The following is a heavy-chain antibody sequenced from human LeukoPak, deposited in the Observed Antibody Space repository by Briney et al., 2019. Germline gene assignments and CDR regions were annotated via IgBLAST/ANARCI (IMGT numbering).Heavy chain of an antibody. CDR3: ARQGSWFDP. CDR1: GGSISSSSYY. J-gene: IGHJ5*02. Sequence: PSETLSLTCTVSGGSISSSSYYWGWIRQPPGKGLEWIGSIYYSGSTYYNPSLKSRVTISVDTSKNQFSLKLSSVTAADTAVYYCARQGSWFDPWGQGTLVTVSP. CDR2: IYYSGST. D-gene: IGHD3-10*01. V-gene: IGHV4-39*01.